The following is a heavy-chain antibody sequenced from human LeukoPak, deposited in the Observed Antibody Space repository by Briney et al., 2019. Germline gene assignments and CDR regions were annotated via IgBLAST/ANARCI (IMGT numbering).Heavy chain of an antibody. CDR3: ARAQGRGFDY. CDR2: IYSGGTT. V-gene: IGHV3-66*01. J-gene: IGHJ4*02. CDR1: GFNVSSSF. Sequence: GGFLRLSCAASGFNVSSSFLSWVRQAPGKGLEYVSVIYSGGTTYYADSVKGRFTISRDNSKNTVHLQMNSLRAEDTAVYYCARAQGRGFDYWGQGTLVTVSA.